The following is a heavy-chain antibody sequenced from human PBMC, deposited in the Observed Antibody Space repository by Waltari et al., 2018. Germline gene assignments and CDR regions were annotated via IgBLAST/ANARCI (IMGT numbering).Heavy chain of an antibody. J-gene: IGHJ6*02. V-gene: IGHV3-21*01. D-gene: IGHD6-6*01. CDR3: ARDCGQSIAALLGYYGMDV. CDR2: SSSCSNYI. CDR1: GFTFSSYR. Sequence: EVQLVESGGGLVKPGGSLRLSCAASGFTFSSYRLNWVRQATGQGLGVVSSSSSCSNYIYYADSVKGRFTISRDNAKNSLYLQMNSLRAEDTAVYYCARDCGQSIAALLGYYGMDVWGQGTTVTVSS.